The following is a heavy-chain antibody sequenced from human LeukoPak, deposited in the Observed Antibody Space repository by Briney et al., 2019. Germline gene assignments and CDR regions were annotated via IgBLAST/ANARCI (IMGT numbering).Heavy chain of an antibody. CDR1: GFTFSSYA. D-gene: IGHD3-22*01. Sequence: GGSLRLSCAASGFTFSSYAMSWVRQAPGKGLEWVSGISWNSGSIGYADSVKGRFTISRDNAKNSLYLQMNSLRAEDTALYYCAKERGVQYDSSGYYYVLDAFDIWGQGTMVTVSS. CDR3: AKERGVQYDSSGYYYVLDAFDI. V-gene: IGHV3-9*01. J-gene: IGHJ3*02. CDR2: ISWNSGSI.